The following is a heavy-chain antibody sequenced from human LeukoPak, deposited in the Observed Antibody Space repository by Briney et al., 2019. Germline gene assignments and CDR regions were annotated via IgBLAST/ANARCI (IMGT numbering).Heavy chain of an antibody. CDR1: GGSFSGYY. J-gene: IGHJ4*02. Sequence: SETLSLTCAVYGGSFSGYYWSWIRQPPGKGLEWIGEINHSGSTNYNPSLKSRVTISVDTSKNQFSLKLSSVTAADTAVYYCARTQGLYQWLAPYAHYFDYWGQGTPVTVSS. D-gene: IGHD6-19*01. CDR3: ARTQGLYQWLAPYAHYFDY. CDR2: INHSGST. V-gene: IGHV4-34*01.